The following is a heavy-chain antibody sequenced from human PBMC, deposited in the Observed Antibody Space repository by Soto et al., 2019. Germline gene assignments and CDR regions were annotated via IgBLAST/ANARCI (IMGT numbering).Heavy chain of an antibody. D-gene: IGHD3-9*01. J-gene: IGHJ3*02. CDR2: ISPYNGDT. Sequence: ASVKVSFKASGYTFSSYGISWVRQAPGQGLEWMGWISPYNGDTNYAQKFQGRLTMTTDTSTSTAYMELRSLRSDDTAVYYCARDYYYCILTGYPLNYAFDTWGQGTMVTVSS. V-gene: IGHV1-18*01. CDR1: GYTFSSYG. CDR3: ARDYYYCILTGYPLNYAFDT.